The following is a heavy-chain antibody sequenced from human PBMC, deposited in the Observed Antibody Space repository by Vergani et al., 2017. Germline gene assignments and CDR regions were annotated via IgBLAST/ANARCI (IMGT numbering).Heavy chain of an antibody. CDR1: GFTISSKY. CDR3: ARDTVVTPPRKYYHYQAVDV. J-gene: IGHJ6*02. Sequence: EVQLVESGGGLVQPGGSLRLSCAAFGFTISSKYMSWVRQVPGKGLEWVSLIYSGGSTHSSDAEKGRFTITRDNYKTTLHLQMNSLRPEDTGVYYYARDTVVTPPRKYYHYQAVDVLGQGTTVTVSS. V-gene: IGHV3-66*02. D-gene: IGHD4-23*01. CDR2: IYSGGST.